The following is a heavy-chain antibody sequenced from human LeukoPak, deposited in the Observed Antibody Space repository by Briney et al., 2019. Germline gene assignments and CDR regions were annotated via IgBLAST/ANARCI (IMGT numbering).Heavy chain of an antibody. CDR3: ARQFSDS. V-gene: IGHV5-51*01. J-gene: IGHJ4*02. Sequence: GESLKISCKSSGYSFTNYWIGWVRQKPGQGLEWMAAIHPGDSSTMYSSSFQGRVTVSIDKSITTAYLQWSSLKASDTAMYYCARQFSDSWGQGTLVTVSS. CDR2: IHPGDSST. CDR1: GYSFTNYW.